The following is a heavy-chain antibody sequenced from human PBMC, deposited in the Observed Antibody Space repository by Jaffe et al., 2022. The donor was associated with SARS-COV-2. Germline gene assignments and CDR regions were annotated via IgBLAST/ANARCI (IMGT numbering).Heavy chain of an antibody. CDR1: GGSFSGYY. CDR3: ARAAVDTAMALYYMDV. V-gene: IGHV4-34*01. D-gene: IGHD5-18*01. CDR2: INHSGST. J-gene: IGHJ6*03. Sequence: QVQLQQWGAGLLKPSETLSLTCAVYGGSFSGYYWSWIRQPPGKGLEWIGEINHSGSTNYNPSLKSRVTISVDTSKNQFSLKLSSVTAADTAVYYCARAAVDTAMALYYMDVWGKGTTVTVSS.